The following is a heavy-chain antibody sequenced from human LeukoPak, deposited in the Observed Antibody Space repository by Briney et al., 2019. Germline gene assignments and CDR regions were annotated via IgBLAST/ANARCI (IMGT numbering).Heavy chain of an antibody. V-gene: IGHV3-66*01. CDR3: ARAAVGTIFGVVTLRGFDP. Sequence: PGGSLRLSCAASGFTVSSNYMSWVRQAPGKGLEWVSVIYSGGSTYYADSVKGRFTISRDNSKNALYLQMNSLRAEDTAVYYCARAAVGTIFGVVTLRGFDPWGQGTLVTVSS. D-gene: IGHD3-3*01. J-gene: IGHJ5*02. CDR2: IYSGGST. CDR1: GFTVSSNY.